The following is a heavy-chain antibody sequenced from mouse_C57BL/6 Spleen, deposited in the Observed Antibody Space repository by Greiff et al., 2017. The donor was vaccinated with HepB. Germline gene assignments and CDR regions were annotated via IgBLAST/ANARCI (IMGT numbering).Heavy chain of an antibody. CDR3: ASGDDGYYYAMDY. J-gene: IGHJ4*01. V-gene: IGHV2-6*01. CDR1: GFSLTSYG. D-gene: IGHD2-3*01. Sequence: VKVVESGPGLVAPSQSLSITCTVSGFSLTSYGVDWVRQSPGKGLEWLGVIWGVGSTNYNSALKSRLSISKDNSKSQVFLKMNSLQTDDTAMYCCASGDDGYYYAMDYWGQGTSVTVSS. CDR2: IWGVGST.